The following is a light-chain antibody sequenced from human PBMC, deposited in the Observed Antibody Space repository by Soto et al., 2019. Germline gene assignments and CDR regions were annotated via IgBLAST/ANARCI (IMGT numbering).Light chain of an antibody. V-gene: IGKV1-39*01. CDR2: AAH. CDR1: QNIRNY. Sequence: DIQMTQSPSSLSASVGDRVTITCRASQNIRNYLNWYQQRPGKTPNLLVYAAHNLRGGVPSRFSGSGSVTVFTLTINSLQPEDFATYYCQQIHTTSSYTFGQGTRVDIK. CDR3: QQIHTTSSYT. J-gene: IGKJ2*01.